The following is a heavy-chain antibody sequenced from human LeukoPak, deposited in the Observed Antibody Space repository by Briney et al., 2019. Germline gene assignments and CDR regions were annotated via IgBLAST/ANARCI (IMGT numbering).Heavy chain of an antibody. J-gene: IGHJ2*01. CDR1: GGSISSGGYY. Sequence: SETLSLTCTVSGGSISSGGYYWSWIRQPPGKGLEWIGYIYHSGSTYYNPSLKSRVTISVDRSKNQFSLKLSSVTAADTAVYYCTRWSGVVGTARGWYFDLWGRGTLVTVSS. CDR3: TRWSGVVGTARGWYFDL. D-gene: IGHD1-26*01. V-gene: IGHV4-30-2*01. CDR2: IYHSGST.